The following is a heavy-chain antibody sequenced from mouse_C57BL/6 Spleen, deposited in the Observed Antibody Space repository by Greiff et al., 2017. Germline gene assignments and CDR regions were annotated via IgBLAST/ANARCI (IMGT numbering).Heavy chain of an antibody. CDR2: IDPSDSYT. CDR1: GYTFTSYW. D-gene: IGHD2-4*01. Sequence: QVQLQQPGAELVMPGASVKLSCKASGYTFTSYWMHWVKQRPGQGLGWIGEIDPSDSYTNYNQKFKGKSTLTVDKSYSTAYMQLSSLTSEDSAVYYCARAQSTMITTRDFDYWGQGTTLTVSS. V-gene: IGHV1-69*01. CDR3: ARAQSTMITTRDFDY. J-gene: IGHJ2*01.